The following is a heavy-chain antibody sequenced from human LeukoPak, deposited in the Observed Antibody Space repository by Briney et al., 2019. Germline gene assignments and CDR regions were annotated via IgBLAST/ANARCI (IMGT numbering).Heavy chain of an antibody. CDR3: ARNNGMDV. V-gene: IGHV3-7*03. Sequence: GGSLRLSCAASGFALSSHWMTWVRQVPGRGPEWVANVNRDGSETYYLDSVKGRVTISKDNAKNSLYLQMNSLRAEDTALYHCARNNGMDVWGQGTTVIVSS. CDR2: VNRDGSET. CDR1: GFALSSHW. J-gene: IGHJ6*02.